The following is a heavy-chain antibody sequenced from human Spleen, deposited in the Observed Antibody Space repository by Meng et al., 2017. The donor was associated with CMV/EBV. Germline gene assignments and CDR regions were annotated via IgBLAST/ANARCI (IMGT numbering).Heavy chain of an antibody. CDR1: GFTFSSYS. CDR3: ARLVGASYSDY. J-gene: IGHJ4*02. CDR2: ITSSSYI. V-gene: IGHV3-21*01. D-gene: IGHD6-6*01. Sequence: GESLKISCAVSGFTFSSYSMNWVRQAPGKGLEWVSSITSSSYIYYADSVKGRFTISKDNAQNSLYLQMNSLRAEDTAVYYCARLVGASYSDYWGRGTLVTVSS.